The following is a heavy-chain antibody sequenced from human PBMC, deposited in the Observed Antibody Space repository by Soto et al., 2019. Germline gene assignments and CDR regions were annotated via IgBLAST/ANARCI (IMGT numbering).Heavy chain of an antibody. Sequence: EVQLLESGGGLVQPGRSLRLSCAASGFTFSSYAMNWVRQAPGKGLEWVSAMSGTGGSTYYADSVKGRFTISRDNSKNSLNLQVNSLTVEETAGCCGANARCSSGWTPSDFHYRGQATLVPVSS. D-gene: IGHD6-19*01. V-gene: IGHV3-23*01. CDR1: GFTFSSYA. CDR2: MSGTGGST. J-gene: IGHJ4*02. CDR3: ANARCSSGWTPSDFHY.